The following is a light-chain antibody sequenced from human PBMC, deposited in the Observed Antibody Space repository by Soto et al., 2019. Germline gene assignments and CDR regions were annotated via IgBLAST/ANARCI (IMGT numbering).Light chain of an antibody. V-gene: IGKV3-20*01. Sequence: EILFTQAPSNLSLAGGERATLFFRASQSVSNNYLAWYQQKPGQAPRLLIYGASNRATGIPDRFSGSGSGTDFTLTISRLEPEDFAVYYCQQYGSSGTFGQGTKVDIK. CDR3: QQYGSSGT. J-gene: IGKJ1*01. CDR1: QSVSNNY. CDR2: GAS.